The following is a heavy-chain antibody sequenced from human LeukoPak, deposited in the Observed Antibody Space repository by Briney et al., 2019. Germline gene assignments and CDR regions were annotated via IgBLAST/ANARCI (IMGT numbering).Heavy chain of an antibody. Sequence: ASVKVSCKASGYTFTGYYMHWVRQAPGQGLEWMGWINPNSGGTNYAQKFQGRVTMTRDTSISTAYMELSRLRSDDTAVYYCASSQEIYDFWSGSDYWGQGTLVTVSS. CDR1: GYTFTGYY. J-gene: IGHJ4*02. CDR2: INPNSGGT. CDR3: ASSQEIYDFWSGSDY. V-gene: IGHV1-2*02. D-gene: IGHD3-3*01.